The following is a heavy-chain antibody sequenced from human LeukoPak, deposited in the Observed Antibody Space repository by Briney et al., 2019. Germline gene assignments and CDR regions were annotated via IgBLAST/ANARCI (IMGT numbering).Heavy chain of an antibody. CDR2: ISYDGSNK. J-gene: IGHJ4*02. Sequence: GGSLRLSCAASGFTFSSYAMHWVRQAPGKGLEWVAVISYDGSNKYYADSVKGRFTISRDNSKNTLYLQMNSLRAEDTAVYYCARLVLGVGDHDYWGQGTLVTVSS. D-gene: IGHD3-3*01. CDR3: ARLVLGVGDHDY. CDR1: GFTFSSYA. V-gene: IGHV3-30-3*01.